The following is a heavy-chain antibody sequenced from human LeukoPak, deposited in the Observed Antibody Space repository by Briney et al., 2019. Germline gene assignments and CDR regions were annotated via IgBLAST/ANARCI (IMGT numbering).Heavy chain of an antibody. CDR1: GFTFDDYA. CDR3: AKDKRQWLVHGDAFDI. J-gene: IGHJ3*02. CDR2: ISWNSGSI. V-gene: IGHV3-9*01. D-gene: IGHD6-19*01. Sequence: GGSLRLSCAASGFTFDDYAMHWVRQAPGKGLEWVSGISWNSGSIGYADSVKGRFTISRDNAKNSLYLQMNSLRAEDTALYYCAKDKRQWLVHGDAFDIWGQGTMVTGSS.